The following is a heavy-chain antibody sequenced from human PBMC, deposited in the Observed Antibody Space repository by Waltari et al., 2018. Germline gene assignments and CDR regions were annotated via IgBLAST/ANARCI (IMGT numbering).Heavy chain of an antibody. CDR1: GFTFSIYA. J-gene: IGHJ3*01. Sequence: EVQLLESGGNLVQPGGSLRLSCAASGFTFSIYAMTWVRQGPGKGLEWVSSIRGSGDGTYYAASVKGRFTISRDNTKNTLFLQMNSLRADDTAVYYCGRDPNGDYVGAFDFRGQGTMVTVSS. CDR2: IRGSGDGT. CDR3: GRDPNGDYVGAFDF. D-gene: IGHD4-17*01. V-gene: IGHV3-23*01.